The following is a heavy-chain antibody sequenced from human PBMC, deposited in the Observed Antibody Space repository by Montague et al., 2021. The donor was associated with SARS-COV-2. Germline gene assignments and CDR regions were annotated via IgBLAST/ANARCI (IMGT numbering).Heavy chain of an antibody. Sequence: SVKVSCKASGYTFISYGITWVRQAPGQGLEWMGWISAKNGNTSYAQKIQGRVTLTTDTSTNTVNMELRSLRFDDTAVYYCARAQWQRPLGDLDSWGQGTLVTVSS. CDR2: ISAKNGNT. J-gene: IGHJ4*02. CDR1: GYTFISYG. V-gene: IGHV1-18*01. D-gene: IGHD6-19*01. CDR3: ARAQWQRPLGDLDS.